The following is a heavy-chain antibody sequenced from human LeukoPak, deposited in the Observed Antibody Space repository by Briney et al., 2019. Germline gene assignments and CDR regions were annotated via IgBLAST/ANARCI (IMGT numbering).Heavy chain of an antibody. D-gene: IGHD6-6*01. V-gene: IGHV1-46*01. CDR1: GYSFSSYN. J-gene: IGHJ6*03. CDR3: ARAEYSGYMDV. CDR2: INPSGGST. Sequence: GASVRVSCKASGYSFSSYNMHWVRQAPGQGLEWMGIINPSGGSTNYAQRFRGRVTVTRDMSTSTLYLELSSLRSEDTAVYYCARAEYSGYMDVWGKGTTVIVSS.